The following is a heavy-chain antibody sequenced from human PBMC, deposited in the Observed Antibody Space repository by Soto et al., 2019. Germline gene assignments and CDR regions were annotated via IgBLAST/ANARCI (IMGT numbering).Heavy chain of an antibody. CDR2: IHHNGAT. CDR3: ARTDGTTIFGYFDF. Sequence: LSLTCAVSCASITSENYSYNWIRQPPGKGLEWIGHIHHNGATSYNPSLRSRVTMSADRSSNELSLKLTFVTAADTAVYYCARTDGTTIFGYFDFWGQGALVTVSA. CDR1: CASITSENYS. D-gene: IGHD3-10*02. J-gene: IGHJ4*02. V-gene: IGHV4-30-2*01.